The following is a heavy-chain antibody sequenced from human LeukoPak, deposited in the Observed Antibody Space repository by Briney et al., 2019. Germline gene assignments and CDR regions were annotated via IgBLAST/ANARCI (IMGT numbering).Heavy chain of an antibody. Sequence: GGSLRLSSAASGFTFSSYAMSWVRQAPGKGLEWVSAISGSGGSTYYADSVKGRFTISRDISKNTLYLQMNSLRAEDTAVYYCAKRSLRFLEWFLDYWGQGTLVTVSS. CDR3: AKRSLRFLEWFLDY. V-gene: IGHV3-23*01. CDR1: GFTFSSYA. D-gene: IGHD3-3*01. CDR2: ISGSGGST. J-gene: IGHJ4*02.